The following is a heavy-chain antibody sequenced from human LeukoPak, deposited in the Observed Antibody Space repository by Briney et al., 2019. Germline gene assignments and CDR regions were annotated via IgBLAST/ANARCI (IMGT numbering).Heavy chain of an antibody. J-gene: IGHJ4*02. D-gene: IGHD6-19*01. CDR1: GFTFSSYA. V-gene: IGHV3-30*04. CDR2: ISYAGSNK. CDR3: ARDMREQQWLVRIKLPDY. Sequence: PGGSLRLSCAASGFTFSSYAMHWVRQAPGKRQEWVAVISYAGSNKYYADSVKGRFTISRDNSKNTLYLQMNSLRAEDTAVYYCARDMREQQWLVRIKLPDYWGQGTLVTVSS.